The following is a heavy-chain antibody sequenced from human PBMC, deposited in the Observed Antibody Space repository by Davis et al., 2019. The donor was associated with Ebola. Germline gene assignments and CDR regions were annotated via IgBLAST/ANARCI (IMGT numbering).Heavy chain of an antibody. CDR2: IIPIFGTA. Sequence: SVKVSCKASGYTFTGYYMHWVRQAPGQGLEWMGGIIPIFGTANYAQTFQGRVTITADESTSTAYMELSSLRSEDTAVYYCARGGSGWPRRWFDPWGQGTLVTVSS. D-gene: IGHD6-19*01. J-gene: IGHJ5*02. V-gene: IGHV1-69*13. CDR1: GYTFTGYY. CDR3: ARGGSGWPRRWFDP.